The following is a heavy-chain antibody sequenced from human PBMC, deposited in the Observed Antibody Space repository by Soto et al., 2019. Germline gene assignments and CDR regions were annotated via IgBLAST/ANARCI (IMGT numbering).Heavy chain of an antibody. CDR1: GYTFTSYG. J-gene: IGHJ4*02. CDR3: ASLPVRGSSGWAQGY. Sequence: QVQLVQSGAEVKKPGASVKVSCKASGYTFTSYGLSWVRQAPGHGLEWMGWISAYNGNTNYAQKLQGRVTMTSDTSTSTAYMELRSLRYDDTAVYYWASLPVRGSSGWAQGYWGQGTLVTVCS. D-gene: IGHD6-19*01. CDR2: ISAYNGNT. V-gene: IGHV1-18*01.